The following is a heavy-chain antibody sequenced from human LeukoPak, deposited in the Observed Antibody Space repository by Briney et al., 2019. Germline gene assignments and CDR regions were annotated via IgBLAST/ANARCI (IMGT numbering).Heavy chain of an antibody. CDR3: TRDLMDYDVSTGLHHYYMDV. CDR2: INADGGNI. Sequence: GGSLRLSCVASGFTFSSYWMHWVRKNPRRGLVWVSGINADGGNINYADAVRGRFTIYRGNAKNTLYLQMNTLRVEDTAVYYCTRDLMDYDVSTGLHHYYMDVWGQGTTVTVSS. V-gene: IGHV3-74*01. CDR1: GFTFSSYW. D-gene: IGHD3-9*01. J-gene: IGHJ6*02.